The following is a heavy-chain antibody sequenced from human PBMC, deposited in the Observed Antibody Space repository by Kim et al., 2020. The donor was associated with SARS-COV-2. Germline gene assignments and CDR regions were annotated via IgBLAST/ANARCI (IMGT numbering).Heavy chain of an antibody. V-gene: IGHV3-30-3*01. CDR3: AQSRGVYGSGRGLVLG. CDR1: GFTFSSYA. CDR2: ISYDGSNK. J-gene: IGHJ4*02. D-gene: IGHD3-10*01. Sequence: GGSLRLSCAASGFTFSSYAMHWVRQAPGKGLEWVAVISYDGSNKYYADSVKGRFTISRDNSKNTLYLQMNSLRAEDTAVYYCAQSRGVYGSGRGLVLGWGQGTLVTVSS.